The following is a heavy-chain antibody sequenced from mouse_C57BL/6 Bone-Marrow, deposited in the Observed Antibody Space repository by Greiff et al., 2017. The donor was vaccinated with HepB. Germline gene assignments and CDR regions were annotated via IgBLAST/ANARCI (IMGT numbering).Heavy chain of an antibody. J-gene: IGHJ2*01. CDR1: GYSITSGYY. CDR2: ISYDGSN. Sequence: EVKLMESGPGLVKPSQSLSLTCSVTGYSITSGYYWNWIRQFPGNKLEWMGYISYDGSNNYNPSLKNRISITRDTSKNQFFLKFNSVTTEDTATYYCARGLLPDYWGQGTTLTVSS. V-gene: IGHV3-6*01. D-gene: IGHD6-2*01. CDR3: ARGLLPDY.